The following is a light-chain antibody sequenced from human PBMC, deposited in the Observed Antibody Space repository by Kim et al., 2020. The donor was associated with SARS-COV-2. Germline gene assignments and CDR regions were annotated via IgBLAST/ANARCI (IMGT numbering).Light chain of an antibody. Sequence: GKTAMITCGGNNIGSKSVQWYQQKPGQAPVLVIYYDSDRPSGIPERFSGSNSGNTATLTISGVEAGDEADYYCQVWDSSSDHRVFGGGTQLTVL. V-gene: IGLV3-21*04. CDR3: QVWDSSSDHRV. CDR1: NIGSKS. CDR2: YDS. J-gene: IGLJ3*02.